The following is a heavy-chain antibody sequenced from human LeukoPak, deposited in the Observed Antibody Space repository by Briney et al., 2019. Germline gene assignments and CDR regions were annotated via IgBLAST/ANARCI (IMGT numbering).Heavy chain of an antibody. CDR1: GFTFSSYG. D-gene: IGHD3-22*01. Sequence: GRSLRLSCAASGFTFSSYGMHWVRQAPGKGLEWVAVISYDGSNKYYADSVKGRFTISRDNSKNRLYLQMNSLRAEDTAVYYCAKDQAPKDSSVYYYNPYFDYWGQGTLVTVSS. V-gene: IGHV3-30*18. CDR3: AKDQAPKDSSVYYYNPYFDY. J-gene: IGHJ4*02. CDR2: ISYDGSNK.